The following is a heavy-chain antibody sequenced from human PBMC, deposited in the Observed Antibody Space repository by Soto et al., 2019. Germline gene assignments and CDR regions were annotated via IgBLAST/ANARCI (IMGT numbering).Heavy chain of an antibody. CDR1: GYTFTGYY. J-gene: IGHJ6*02. CDR3: ARSKASSGYYYYYYGMDV. V-gene: IGHV1-2*04. D-gene: IGHD3-22*01. CDR2: INPNSGGT. Sequence: GASVKVSCKASGYTFTGYYMHWVRQAPGQRLEWMGWINPNSGGTNYAQKFQGWVTMTRDTSISTAYMELSRLRSDDTAVYYCARSKASSGYYYYYYGMDVWGQGTTVTVSS.